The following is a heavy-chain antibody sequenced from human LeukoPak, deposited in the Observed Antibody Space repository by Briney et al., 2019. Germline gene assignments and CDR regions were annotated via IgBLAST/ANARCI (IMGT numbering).Heavy chain of an antibody. J-gene: IGHJ4*02. CDR2: ISYDGSNK. D-gene: IGHD3-16*01. Sequence: PGGSLRLSCAASGFTFSSYAMHLVRQAPGKGLEWVAVISYDGSNKYYADSVKGPFTISRDNSKNTLYLQMNSLRAEDTAVYYCAREWGGDYFDYWGQGTLVTVSS. CDR1: GFTFSSYA. V-gene: IGHV3-30-3*01. CDR3: AREWGGDYFDY.